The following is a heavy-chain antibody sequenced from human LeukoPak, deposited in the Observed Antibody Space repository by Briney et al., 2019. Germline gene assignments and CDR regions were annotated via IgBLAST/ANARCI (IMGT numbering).Heavy chain of an antibody. J-gene: IGHJ4*02. Sequence: GGSLRLSCAASGFTVSSNYMSWVRQAPGKGLEWVSVIYSGGSIYYADSVKGRFTISRDNSKNTLYLQMNSLRAEDTAVYYCARDIVGATGFDYWGQGTLVTVSS. V-gene: IGHV3-53*01. CDR3: ARDIVGATGFDY. CDR2: IYSGGSI. CDR1: GFTVSSNY. D-gene: IGHD1-26*01.